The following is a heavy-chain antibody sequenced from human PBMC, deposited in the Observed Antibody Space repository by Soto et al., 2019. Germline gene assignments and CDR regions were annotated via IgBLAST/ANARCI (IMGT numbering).Heavy chain of an antibody. Sequence: GSLRLSCEAPGINFRSFAMSWVRQAPGKGLQWVASISNNADATYYADSVKGRFHISRDNSKRTVFLEMNSLRVEDTAVYYCAQLALWFGEFGRGYWGQGALVTVSS. J-gene: IGHJ4*02. CDR2: ISNNADAT. D-gene: IGHD3-10*01. CDR1: GINFRSFA. V-gene: IGHV3-23*01. CDR3: AQLALWFGEFGRGY.